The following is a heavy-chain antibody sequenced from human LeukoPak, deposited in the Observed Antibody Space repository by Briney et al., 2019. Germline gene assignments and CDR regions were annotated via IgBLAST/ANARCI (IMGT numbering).Heavy chain of an antibody. CDR3: ARQSSYDERDGGFDI. J-gene: IGHJ3*02. CDR2: IYPGNTDT. D-gene: IGHD5-18*01. V-gene: IGHV5-51*01. Sequence: GGSLKLSCTGSGFTFTSYWIAWVRQMPGKGLEWMGIIYPGNTDTRYSPSFRGQVTISVDKSISTAYMQRSSLMASDTAMYYCARQSSYDERDGGFDIWGQGTMVTVSS. CDR1: GFTFTSYW.